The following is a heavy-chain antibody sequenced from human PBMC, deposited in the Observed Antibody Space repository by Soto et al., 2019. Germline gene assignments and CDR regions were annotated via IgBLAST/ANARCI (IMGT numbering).Heavy chain of an antibody. CDR3: ARRKYYYDSSGYYLDY. Sequence: GESLKISCKGSGYSFTSYWIGWVRQMPGKGLEWMGIIYPGDSDTRYSPSFQGEVTSSSDKSISTAYLQWSSLKASDTAMYYCARRKYYYDSSGYYLDYWGQGTLVTVYS. J-gene: IGHJ4*02. CDR1: GYSFTSYW. D-gene: IGHD3-22*01. V-gene: IGHV5-51*01. CDR2: IYPGDSDT.